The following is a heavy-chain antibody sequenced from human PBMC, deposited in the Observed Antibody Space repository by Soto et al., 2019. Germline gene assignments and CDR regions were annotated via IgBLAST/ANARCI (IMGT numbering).Heavy chain of an antibody. CDR3: ATSLGSGYDWPGY. Sequence: GGSLRLSCAASGFTFSSYWMSWVRQAPGKGLEWVANIKQDGSEKYYVDSVKGRFTISRDNAKNSLYLQMNSLRAEDTAVYYCATSLGSGYDWPGYWGQGTLVTVSS. CDR1: GFTFSSYW. D-gene: IGHD5-12*01. J-gene: IGHJ4*02. V-gene: IGHV3-7*01. CDR2: IKQDGSEK.